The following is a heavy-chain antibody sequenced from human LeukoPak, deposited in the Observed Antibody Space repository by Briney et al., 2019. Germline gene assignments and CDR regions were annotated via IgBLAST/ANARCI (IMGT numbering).Heavy chain of an antibody. CDR2: LSSDNYTI. CDR1: YS. J-gene: IGHJ5*02. Sequence: YSXXXVRQAXXXXLEXISYLSSDNYTIYYADSVKGRYIISRDNAKDSLYLKMNSLRAEDTAVYYCARVATDGGGFDPWGQGTLVTVSS. D-gene: IGHD3-16*01. CDR3: ARVATDGGGFDP. V-gene: IGHV3-48*01.